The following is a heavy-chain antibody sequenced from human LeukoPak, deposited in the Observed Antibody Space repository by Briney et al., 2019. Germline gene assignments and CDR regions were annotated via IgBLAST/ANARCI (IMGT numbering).Heavy chain of an antibody. D-gene: IGHD3-22*01. CDR1: GFTFSSYA. J-gene: IGHJ4*02. CDR2: INSNGGRT. V-gene: IGHV3-23*01. Sequence: GGSLRLSCAASGFTFSSYAMSWVRQAPGKGLEWVSSINSNGGRTYYADSVKGRFTISRDNSENTLYLQMNSLRAEDTALYYCTKRQDYYETSGYYPDFDFWGQGTLVSVSP. CDR3: TKRQDYYETSGYYPDFDF.